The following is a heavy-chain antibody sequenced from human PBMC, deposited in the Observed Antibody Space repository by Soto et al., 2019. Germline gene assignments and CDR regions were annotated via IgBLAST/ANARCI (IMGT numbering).Heavy chain of an antibody. V-gene: IGHV1-2*04. D-gene: IGHD5-18*01. CDR3: ARGYSYGGGRWFDP. J-gene: IGHJ5*02. CDR2: INPNSGGT. Sequence: ASVKVSCKASGYTFTGYYMHWVRQAPGQGLEWMGWINPNSGGTNHAQKFQGWVTMTRDTSISTAYMELSRLRSDDTAVYYCARGYSYGGGRWFDPWGQGTLVTVSS. CDR1: GYTFTGYY.